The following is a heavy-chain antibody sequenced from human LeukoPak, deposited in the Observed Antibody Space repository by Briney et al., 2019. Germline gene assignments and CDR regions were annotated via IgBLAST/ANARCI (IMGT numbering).Heavy chain of an antibody. CDR3: ARYYYGSIYYFDY. V-gene: IGHV3-11*03. J-gene: IGHJ4*02. D-gene: IGHD3-10*01. CDR2: ISSSSSYT. Sequence: PGGSLRLSCAASGFTFSDYYMSWIRQAPGKGLEWVSYISSSSSYTNYADSVKGRFTISRDNAKNSLYLQMNSLRAEDTAAYYCARYYYGSIYYFDYWGQGTLVTVSS. CDR1: GFTFSDYY.